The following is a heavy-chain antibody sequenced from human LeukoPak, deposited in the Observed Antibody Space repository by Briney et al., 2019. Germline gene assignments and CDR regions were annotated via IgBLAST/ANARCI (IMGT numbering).Heavy chain of an antibody. Sequence: PGGSLRLSCAASGFTFSSYAMHWVRQAPGKGLEYVSAISSNGGSTYYANSVKGRFTISRDNSKNTLYLQMGSLRAEDMAVYYCARGFRRWLQPKWGRLDYWGQGTLVTVSS. V-gene: IGHV3-64*01. J-gene: IGHJ4*02. CDR1: GFTFSSYA. CDR2: ISSNGGST. D-gene: IGHD5-24*01. CDR3: ARGFRRWLQPKWGRLDY.